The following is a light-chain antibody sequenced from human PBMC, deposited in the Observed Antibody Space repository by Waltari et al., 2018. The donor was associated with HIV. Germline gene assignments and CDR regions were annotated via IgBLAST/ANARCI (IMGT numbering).Light chain of an antibody. CDR1: SSAIRTYEL. Sequence: QPALTQPASVSGSPGQSITLSCSGTSSAIRTYELVSWYQQHPGKAPKVIVYEVTKRPSGTSGRFSGSKSGNTASLTISGLQAEDEADYYCCSYAGRSIYVFGTGTTVTVL. J-gene: IGLJ1*01. CDR3: CSYAGRSIYV. V-gene: IGLV2-23*02. CDR2: EVT.